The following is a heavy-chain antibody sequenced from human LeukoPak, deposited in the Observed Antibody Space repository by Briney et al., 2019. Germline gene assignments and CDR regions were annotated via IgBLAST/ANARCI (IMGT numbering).Heavy chain of an antibody. D-gene: IGHD3-22*01. CDR1: GYTFSNYG. CDR3: ARDTYYYDTSGFFDY. J-gene: IGHJ4*02. CDR2: ISAYNGNT. V-gene: IGHV1-18*01. Sequence: GASVKVSCKASGYTFSNYGITWVRQAPGQGLEWMGWISAYNGNTNYAQKLQDRVTMTTDTSTSTASMELRSLTSDDTAVYYCARDTYYYDTSGFFDYWGQGTLVAVSS.